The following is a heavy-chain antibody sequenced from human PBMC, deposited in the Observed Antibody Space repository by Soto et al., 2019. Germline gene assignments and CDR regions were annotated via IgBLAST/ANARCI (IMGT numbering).Heavy chain of an antibody. D-gene: IGHD5-18*01. CDR3: AREGVNTDTAMTGGGFDY. Sequence: QVQLVQSGAEVKKPGSSVKVSCKASGGTFSSYAISWVRQAPGQGLEWMGGIIPIFGTANYAQKFQGRVTITADESTSTAYMELSSLRSEDTAVYYCAREGVNTDTAMTGGGFDYWGQGTLVTVSS. V-gene: IGHV1-69*01. CDR1: GGTFSSYA. CDR2: IIPIFGTA. J-gene: IGHJ4*02.